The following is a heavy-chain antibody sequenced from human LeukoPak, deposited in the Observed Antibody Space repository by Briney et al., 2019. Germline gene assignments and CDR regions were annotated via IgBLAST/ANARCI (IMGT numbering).Heavy chain of an antibody. J-gene: IGHJ4*02. Sequence: GGSLRLSCAASGFTFSSNYMSWVRQAPGKGLEWVSVIYSGGSTYYADSVKGRFTISRDNSKNTLYLQMNSLRAEDTAVYYCARESAEMATITGHFDYWGQGTLVTVSS. D-gene: IGHD5-24*01. CDR3: ARESAEMATITGHFDY. CDR1: GFTFSSNY. CDR2: IYSGGST. V-gene: IGHV3-66*01.